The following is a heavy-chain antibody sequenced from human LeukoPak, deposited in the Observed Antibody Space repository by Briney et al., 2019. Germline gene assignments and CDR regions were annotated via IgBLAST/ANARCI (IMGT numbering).Heavy chain of an antibody. Sequence: GASVKVSCKASGYTFTSYDINWVRQAPGQGLEWMGWISAYNGNTNYAQKLQGRVTMTTDTSTSTAYMELRSLRSDDTAVYYCARELRFLEWFRGLDYWGQGTLVTVSS. D-gene: IGHD3-3*01. V-gene: IGHV1-18*01. CDR2: ISAYNGNT. J-gene: IGHJ4*02. CDR3: ARELRFLEWFRGLDY. CDR1: GYTFTSYD.